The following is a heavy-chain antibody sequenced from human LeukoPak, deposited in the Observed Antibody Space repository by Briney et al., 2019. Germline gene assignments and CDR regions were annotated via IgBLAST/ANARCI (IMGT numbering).Heavy chain of an antibody. Sequence: SETLSLTCTVFGVSISSSSYYWGWIRQPPGKGLEWIGSIYYSGSTYYNPSLKSRVTISVDTSKNQFSLKLSSVTAADTAVYYCARGDPSGYDYFDYWGQGTLVTVSS. CDR1: GVSISSSSYY. V-gene: IGHV4-39*01. D-gene: IGHD3-22*01. CDR3: ARGDPSGYDYFDY. J-gene: IGHJ4*02. CDR2: IYYSGST.